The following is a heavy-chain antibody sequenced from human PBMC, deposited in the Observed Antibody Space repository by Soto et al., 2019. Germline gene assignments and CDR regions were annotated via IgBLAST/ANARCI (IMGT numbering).Heavy chain of an antibody. CDR3: ARDGRGRGIAVAGRFWYFDL. J-gene: IGHJ2*01. Sequence: QVQLQESGPGLVKPSQTLSLTCTVSGASISSGGYYWNWIRQHPGKGLEWIGYIYYSGSTYYNLSLKSRVTISVDTSKNEFSLKLSSVTAADTAVYYCARDGRGRGIAVAGRFWYFDLWGRGTLVTVSS. CDR2: IYYSGST. V-gene: IGHV4-31*03. D-gene: IGHD6-19*01. CDR1: GASISSGGYY.